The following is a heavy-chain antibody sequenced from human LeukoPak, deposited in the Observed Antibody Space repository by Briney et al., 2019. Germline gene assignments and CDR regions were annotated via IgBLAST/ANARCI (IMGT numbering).Heavy chain of an antibody. CDR2: IWYDGSNK. Sequence: GGSLRLSCAASGFTFSSYGMHWVRQAPGKGLEWVAVIWYDGSNKYYADSVKGRFTISRDNSKNTLYLQMNSLRAEDTAVYYCARCDVAVAGEAGYYGMDVWGQGTTVTVSS. J-gene: IGHJ6*02. CDR3: ARCDVAVAGEAGYYGMDV. V-gene: IGHV3-33*01. CDR1: GFTFSSYG. D-gene: IGHD6-19*01.